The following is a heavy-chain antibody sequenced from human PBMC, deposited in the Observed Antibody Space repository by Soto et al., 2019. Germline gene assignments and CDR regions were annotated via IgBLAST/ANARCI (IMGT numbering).Heavy chain of an antibody. J-gene: IGHJ4*02. CDR1: GLTFNTAW. CDR3: AADTPYFGEGEFEY. Sequence: GVSLRLSCEASGLTFNTAWMTWLRQAPGKGLEWAALIKSKLEGVTTHYATSVKGRFTVSRDDLKNTVYLQVNSLRSEDTAVYYCAADTPYFGEGEFEYWGQGTQVTVSS. CDR2: IKSKLEGVTT. D-gene: IGHD2-21*01. V-gene: IGHV3-15*01.